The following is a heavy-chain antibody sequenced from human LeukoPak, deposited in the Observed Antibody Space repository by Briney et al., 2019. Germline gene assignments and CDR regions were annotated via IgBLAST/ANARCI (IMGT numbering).Heavy chain of an antibody. CDR1: GGSISSGGYS. J-gene: IGHJ4*02. CDR2: IYYSGST. CDR3: ARGAGQYGDYGWYFDY. Sequence: SETLSLTCTVSGGSISSGGYSWSWIRQHPGKGLEWIGYIYYSGSTNYNPSLKSRVTILVDTSKNQFSLKLSSVTAADTAVYYCARGAGQYGDYGWYFDYWGQGTLVTVSS. D-gene: IGHD4-17*01. V-gene: IGHV4-61*08.